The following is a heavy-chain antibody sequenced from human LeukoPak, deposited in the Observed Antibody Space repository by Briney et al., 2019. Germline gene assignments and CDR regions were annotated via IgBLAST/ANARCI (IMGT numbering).Heavy chain of an antibody. CDR1: GFTFSSYT. Sequence: GGSLRLSCAASGFTFSSYTMNWVRQAPGKGLEWVSSISSSYIFYADSVKGRFTISRDNAKNSLYLQMNSLRAEDTAVYYCARDYYKNFDYWGQGTLVTVSS. CDR2: ISSSYI. CDR3: ARDYYKNFDY. J-gene: IGHJ4*02. D-gene: IGHD3-22*01. V-gene: IGHV3-21*04.